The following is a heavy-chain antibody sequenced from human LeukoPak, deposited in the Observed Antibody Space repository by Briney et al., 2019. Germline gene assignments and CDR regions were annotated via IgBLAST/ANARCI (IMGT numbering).Heavy chain of an antibody. D-gene: IGHD3-22*01. CDR3: ARLPLPEGSYYYDSSGYYYFDY. CDR2: IKQDGSEK. J-gene: IGHJ4*02. V-gene: IGHV3-7*01. Sequence: GGSLRPSCAASGFTFSSYWMSWVRQAPGKGLEWVANIKQDGSEKYYVDSVKGRFTISRDNAKNSLYLQMNSLRAEDTAVYYCARLPLPEGSYYYDSSGYYYFDYWGQGTLVTVSS. CDR1: GFTFSSYW.